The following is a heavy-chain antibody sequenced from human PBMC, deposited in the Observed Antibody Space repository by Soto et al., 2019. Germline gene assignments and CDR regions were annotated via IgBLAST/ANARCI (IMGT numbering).Heavy chain of an antibody. CDR1: GGSVSSGSYY. CDR3: ARDRDCGYSYGCIDY. J-gene: IGHJ4*02. CDR2: IYYSGST. D-gene: IGHD5-18*01. Sequence: PSGTLSLTCTFSGGSVSSGSYYWSWIRQPPGKGLEWIGYIYYSGSTYYNPSLKSRVTISVDTSKNQFSLKLSSVTAADTAVYYCARDRDCGYSYGCIDYWGQGALVTVSS. V-gene: IGHV4-31*03.